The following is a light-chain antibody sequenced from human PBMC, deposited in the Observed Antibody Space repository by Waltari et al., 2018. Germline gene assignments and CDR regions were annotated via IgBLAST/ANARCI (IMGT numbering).Light chain of an antibody. J-gene: IGKJ1*01. CDR3: QHYSDWPPWT. Sequence: DIVMTQSPAVLYLSPGERATLSCTASQNVYSSLAWYQQRRGQAPRLLIRAASTLATGVPARFSATGAGTEFTLTISSLQSEDFAVYYCQHYSDWPPWTFGQGTRVE. V-gene: IGKV3-15*01. CDR2: AAS. CDR1: QNVYSS.